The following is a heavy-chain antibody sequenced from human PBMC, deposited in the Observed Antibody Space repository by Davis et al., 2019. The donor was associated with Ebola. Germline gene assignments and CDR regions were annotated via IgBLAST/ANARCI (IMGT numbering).Heavy chain of an antibody. J-gene: IGHJ4*02. CDR2: ISGGGHTT. Sequence: GESLKISCAASGFNFDNHAMSWVRQAPGKGLEWVSVISGGGHTTYYADSVKGRFTISRDNSKNTLYLQLNSLRADDTAVYYCARGTVYDFWTGLGFGYWGQGTLVTVSS. V-gene: IGHV3-23*01. CDR3: ARGTVYDFWTGLGFGY. D-gene: IGHD3-3*01. CDR1: GFNFDNHA.